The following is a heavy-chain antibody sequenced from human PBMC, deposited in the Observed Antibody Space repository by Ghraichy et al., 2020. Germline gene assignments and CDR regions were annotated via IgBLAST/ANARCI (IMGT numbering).Heavy chain of an antibody. V-gene: IGHV3-23*01. Sequence: GGSLRLSCSASRFSRITFGSYFMTWVRQAPRKGLEWVSGISGSGGDTYYIDSVKGRFTISRGNSKKILYLQVYSLRAEDTAVYYCAKLIGTAERGLFQYGLDVWGQGTTVTVSS. CDR1: RFSRITFGSYF. D-gene: IGHD1-20*01. J-gene: IGHJ6*02. CDR3: AKLIGTAERGLFQYGLDV. CDR2: ISGSGGDT.